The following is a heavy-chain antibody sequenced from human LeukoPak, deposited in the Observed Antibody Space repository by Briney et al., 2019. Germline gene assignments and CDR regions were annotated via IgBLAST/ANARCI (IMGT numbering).Heavy chain of an antibody. CDR2: VKTDGSST. CDR3: ARAGVGASDFEY. V-gene: IGHV3-74*01. D-gene: IGHD1-26*01. Sequence: PGGSLRLSCAASGFTFSNYGMHWVRQAPGKGLVWVSRVKTDGSSTSYADSVKGRFTISRDNAKNTLYLQMNSLRAEDTAVYYCARAGVGASDFEYWGQGTLVTVSS. CDR1: GFTFSNYG. J-gene: IGHJ4*02.